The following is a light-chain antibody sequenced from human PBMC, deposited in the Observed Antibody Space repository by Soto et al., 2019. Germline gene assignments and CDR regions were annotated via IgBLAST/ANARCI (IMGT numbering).Light chain of an antibody. CDR2: DAS. CDR3: QQYNTYST. V-gene: IGKV1-5*01. J-gene: IGKJ5*01. CDR1: QSISRW. Sequence: DIQMTQSPSTLSASVGDRVTITCXXXQSISRWLAWYQQKPGKAPKALIYDASTLRSGVPSRFSGGGSGTEFTLTISSLQPDDFATYYCQQYNTYSTFGQGTRLEIK.